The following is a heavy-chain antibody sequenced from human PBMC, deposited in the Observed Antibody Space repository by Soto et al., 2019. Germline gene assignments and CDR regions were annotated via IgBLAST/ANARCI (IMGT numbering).Heavy chain of an antibody. J-gene: IGHJ5*02. CDR1: GGSISSYC. CDR3: ARDYDILTGSAPALPFDP. Sequence: SETLSLTCTVSGGSISSYCWSWIRQPAGKGLEWIGRIYTSGSTNYNPSLKSRVTMSVDTSKNQFSLKLSSVTAADTAVYYCARDYDILTGSAPALPFDPWGHGTLVTVSS. CDR2: IYTSGST. D-gene: IGHD3-9*01. V-gene: IGHV4-4*07.